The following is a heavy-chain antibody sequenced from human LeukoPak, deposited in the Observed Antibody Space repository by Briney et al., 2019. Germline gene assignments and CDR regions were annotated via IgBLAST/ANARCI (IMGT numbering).Heavy chain of an antibody. D-gene: IGHD3-3*01. CDR2: IYPGDSDT. J-gene: IGHJ5*02. CDR3: ARQRFLEWLPHNWFDP. V-gene: IGHV5-51*01. Sequence: PGESLKISCKGSGYSFTSYWIGWVRQMPGKGLEWMGIIYPGDSDTRYSPSFQGQVTISADKSISTAYLQWSSLKASDTAMYYCARQRFLEWLPHNWFDPWGQGTLVTVSS. CDR1: GYSFTSYW.